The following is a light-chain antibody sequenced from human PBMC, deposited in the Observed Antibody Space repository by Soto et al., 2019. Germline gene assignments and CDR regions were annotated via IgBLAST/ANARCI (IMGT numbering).Light chain of an antibody. V-gene: IGKV1-27*01. CDR2: AAS. J-gene: IGKJ5*01. CDR1: QGISSY. Sequence: DIQMTQSPSSLSASVGDRVTITCRANQGISSYLAWYQQKLGKVPKLLISAASTLQSGVPSRFSGSGSGTDFTLTISSLQPEDVATYYCQKYSSVITFGQGTRLEIK. CDR3: QKYSSVIT.